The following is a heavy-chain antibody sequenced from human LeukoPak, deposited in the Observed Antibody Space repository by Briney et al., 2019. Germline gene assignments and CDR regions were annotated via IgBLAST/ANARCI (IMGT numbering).Heavy chain of an antibody. CDR3: ASGTDYYYYYMDV. Sequence: QAGGSLRLSCAASGFTFSSYSMNWARQAPGKGLEWVSYVTSSSTIYYSDSVKGRFTISRDNTKNSLYLQMNSLRAEDTAVYYCASGTDYYYYYMDVWGKGTSVTVSS. CDR2: VTSSSTI. CDR1: GFTFSSYS. J-gene: IGHJ6*03. V-gene: IGHV3-48*04.